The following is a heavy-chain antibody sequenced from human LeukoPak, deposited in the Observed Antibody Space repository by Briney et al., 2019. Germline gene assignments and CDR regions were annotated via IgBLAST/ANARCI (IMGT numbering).Heavy chain of an antibody. CDR1: GFPLSSDG. CDR2: IWYDGSNK. Sequence: GGPLRLPWAPFGFPLSSDGRHGSAKPPGKGLEWVPVIWYDGSNKYYADSVKGRFTIPRDNSKNTLYLQMNSLRAEDTAVYYCARGRVFLDYWGQGTLVTVSS. CDR3: ARGRVFLDY. V-gene: IGHV3-33*01. J-gene: IGHJ4*02.